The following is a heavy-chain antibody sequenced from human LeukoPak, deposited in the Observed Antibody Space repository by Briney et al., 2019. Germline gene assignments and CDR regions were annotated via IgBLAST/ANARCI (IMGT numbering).Heavy chain of an antibody. CDR1: GFTFTSYSIN. CDR3: ARHGRIAAASHTGINWFDP. V-gene: IGHV4-39*01. Sequence: GSLRLSCAASGFTFTSYSINWVRQAPGKGLELIGSIYYSGSTYYNPSLKSRVTISVDTSKNQFSLKLSSVTAADTALYYCARHGRIAAASHTGINWFDPWGQGTLVTVSS. CDR2: IYYSGST. D-gene: IGHD6-13*01. J-gene: IGHJ5*02.